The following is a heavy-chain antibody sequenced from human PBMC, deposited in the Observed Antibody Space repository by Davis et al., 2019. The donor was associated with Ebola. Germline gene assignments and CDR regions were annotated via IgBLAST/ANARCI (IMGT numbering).Heavy chain of an antibody. CDR1: GFTFSDYY. Sequence: PGGSLRLSCAASGFTFSDYYMSWIRQAPGKGLEWVSYISSSGSTIYYADSVKGRFTISRDNSKNTLYLQMNSLRAEDTAVYYCAKENTYSYGYRYYYYGMDVWGQGTTVTVSS. D-gene: IGHD5-18*01. CDR3: AKENTYSYGYRYYYYGMDV. CDR2: ISSSGSTI. J-gene: IGHJ6*02. V-gene: IGHV3-11*04.